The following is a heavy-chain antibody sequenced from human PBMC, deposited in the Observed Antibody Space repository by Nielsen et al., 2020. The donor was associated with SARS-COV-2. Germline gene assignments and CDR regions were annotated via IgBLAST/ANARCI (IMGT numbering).Heavy chain of an antibody. CDR2: ISSSGSTI. D-gene: IGHD3-10*01. J-gene: IGHJ3*02. Sequence: GESLKISCAASGFTFSDYYMSWIRQAPGKGLEWVSYISSSGSTIYYADSVKGRFTISRDNAKNSLYLQMNSLRAEDTAVYYCARDQTNVLLWFGELLDHAFDIWGQGTMVTVSS. CDR3: ARDQTNVLLWFGELLDHAFDI. V-gene: IGHV3-11*01. CDR1: GFTFSDYY.